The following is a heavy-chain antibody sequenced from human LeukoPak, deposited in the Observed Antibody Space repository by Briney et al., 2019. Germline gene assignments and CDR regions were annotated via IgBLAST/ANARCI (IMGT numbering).Heavy chain of an antibody. CDR1: GFTLSTYS. CDR2: ISSSGNTI. V-gene: IGHV3-48*04. Sequence: GGSLRLSCASSGFTLSTYSMNWVRQAPGKGLEWVSYISSSGNTIYYADSVKGRFTISRDNAKNSLFLQMNSLRAEDTAVYYCASGYSSSSVDYWGQGTLVTVSS. J-gene: IGHJ4*02. D-gene: IGHD6-6*01. CDR3: ASGYSSSSVDY.